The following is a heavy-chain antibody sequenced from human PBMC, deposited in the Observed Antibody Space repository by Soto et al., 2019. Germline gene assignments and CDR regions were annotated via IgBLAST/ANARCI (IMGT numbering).Heavy chain of an antibody. J-gene: IGHJ6*02. CDR3: ASIRFLDWGGRL. CDR2: TNVDGSNI. D-gene: IGHD3-3*01. Sequence: EVQLVESGGGLVQPGESLRLSCAGAGGTFRNYWMHWVRQAPGKGLEWVSGTNVDGSNITYAGCVQGRFTISSDNARNTVYIQMNRLRVEDKAVYYSASIRFLDWGGRLWGQGTKVTVSS. CDR1: GGTFRNYW. V-gene: IGHV3-74*01.